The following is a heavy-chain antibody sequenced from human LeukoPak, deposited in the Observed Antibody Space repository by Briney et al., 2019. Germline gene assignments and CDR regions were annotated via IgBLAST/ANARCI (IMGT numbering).Heavy chain of an antibody. V-gene: IGHV4-4*07. Sequence: KASETLSLTCTVSGGSISSYYWSWIRQPAGKGLEWIGRIYTSGSTNYNPSLKSRVTMSVDTSKNQFSLKLSSVTAADTAVYYCARYCSSTSCFAPLDYWGQGTLVTVSS. CDR2: IYTSGST. CDR3: ARYCSSTSCFAPLDY. CDR1: GGSISSYY. D-gene: IGHD2-2*01. J-gene: IGHJ4*02.